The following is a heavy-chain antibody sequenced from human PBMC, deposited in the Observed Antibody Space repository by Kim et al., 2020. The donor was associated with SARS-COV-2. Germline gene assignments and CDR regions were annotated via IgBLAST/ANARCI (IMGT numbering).Heavy chain of an antibody. CDR2: INGSGGST. CDR3: AKDRRGILGCWYFDL. V-gene: IGHV3-23*01. CDR1: GFTFSSYA. Sequence: GGSLRLSCAASGFTFSSYAMSWVRQAPGKGLEWVSAINGSGGSTNYADSVKGRFTISRDNSKNTLYLQMNSLRAEDTAVYYCAKDRRGILGCWYFDLWGRGTLVTVSS. D-gene: IGHD3-10*01. J-gene: IGHJ2*01.